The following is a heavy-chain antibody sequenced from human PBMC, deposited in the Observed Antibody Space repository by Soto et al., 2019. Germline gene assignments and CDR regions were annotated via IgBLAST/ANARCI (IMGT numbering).Heavy chain of an antibody. V-gene: IGHV4-31*03. CDR1: GGSISSGGYY. J-gene: IGHJ4*02. D-gene: IGHD2-2*02. Sequence: QVQLQESGPGLVKPSQTLSLTCTVSGGSISSGGYYWSWIRQHPGQGLEWIGYIYYSGSTYYNPSLKSRVTISVDTSKNQFSLKLSSVTAADTAVYYCGLGAAPKPYFDYWGQGTLVTVSS. CDR3: GLGAAPKPYFDY. CDR2: IYYSGST.